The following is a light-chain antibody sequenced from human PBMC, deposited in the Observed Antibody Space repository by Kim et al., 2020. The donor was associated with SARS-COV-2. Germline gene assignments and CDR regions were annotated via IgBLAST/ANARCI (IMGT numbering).Light chain of an antibody. V-gene: IGKV1-16*02. CDR3: QQYHSFPYT. CDR1: QGISDY. J-gene: IGKJ2*01. Sequence: SASVGDNVTITCRATQGISDYLVWFQQKSGKAPKSLIYAASKLQSGVPSKFSGTGYGTEFSLTIASLQPEDFGTYYCQQYHSFPYTLGQGTKLEI. CDR2: AAS.